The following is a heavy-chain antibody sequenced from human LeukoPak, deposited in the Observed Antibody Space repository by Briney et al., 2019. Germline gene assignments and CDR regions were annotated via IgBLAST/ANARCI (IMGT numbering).Heavy chain of an antibody. CDR2: INHSGST. Sequence: SSETLSLTCAVYGGSFSGYYWSWIRQPPGKGLEWIGEINHSGSTNYNPSLKSRVTISVDTSKNQFSLKLSSVTAADTALYYCARVQVYNSSPNAFDIWGQGTMVTVSS. CDR1: GGSFSGYY. CDR3: ARVQVYNSSPNAFDI. D-gene: IGHD6-13*01. J-gene: IGHJ3*02. V-gene: IGHV4-34*01.